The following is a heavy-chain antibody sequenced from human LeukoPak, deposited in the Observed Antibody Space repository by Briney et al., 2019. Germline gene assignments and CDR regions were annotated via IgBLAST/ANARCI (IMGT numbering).Heavy chain of an antibody. CDR2: IKQDGSEK. Sequence: GGSLRLSCAASGFTFSSYWMSWVRQAPGKGLEWVANIKQDGSEKYYVDSVKGRFTISRDNAKNSLYLQMNSLRAEDTAVHYCAREVAPGRGYARHFDYWGQGTLVTVSS. CDR1: GFTFSSYW. D-gene: IGHD2-15*01. CDR3: AREVAPGRGYARHFDY. V-gene: IGHV3-7*01. J-gene: IGHJ4*02.